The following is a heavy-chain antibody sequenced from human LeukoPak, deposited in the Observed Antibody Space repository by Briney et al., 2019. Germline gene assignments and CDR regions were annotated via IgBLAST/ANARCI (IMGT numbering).Heavy chain of an antibody. CDR1: GFTLNNYW. CDR2: IMHDGSEK. J-gene: IGHJ3*02. CDR3: VREVGQGWGAFDI. D-gene: IGHD3-10*01. V-gene: IGHV3-7*01. Sequence: SXRLSCAASGFTLNNYWMNWVRQAPGKGLEWVANIMHDGSEKYYVGSVKGRFTISRDNAKNSLDLQMNSLRAEDTAVYFCVREVGQGWGAFDIWGRGTMVTVSS.